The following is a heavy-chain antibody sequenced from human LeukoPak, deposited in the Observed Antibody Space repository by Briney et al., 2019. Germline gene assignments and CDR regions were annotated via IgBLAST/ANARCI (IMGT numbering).Heavy chain of an antibody. CDR1: GYSISSGYY. CDR3: AREYRSSCYLNWFDP. CDR2: IYNSGST. V-gene: IGHV4-38-2*02. J-gene: IGHJ5*02. Sequence: PSETLSLSCTVSGYSISSGYYWGWIRQSPGKGLEWIGSIYNSGSTYYNPSLKSRVTISIDTSKNQFSLKLSSVTAADTAVYYCAREYRSSCYLNWFDPWGQGTLVTVSS. D-gene: IGHD3-22*01.